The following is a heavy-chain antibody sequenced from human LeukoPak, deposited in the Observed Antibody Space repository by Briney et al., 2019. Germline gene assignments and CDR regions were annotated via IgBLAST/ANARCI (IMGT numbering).Heavy chain of an antibody. J-gene: IGHJ4*02. Sequence: GGSLRLSCAASGFTFRNYWMNWVRQAPGKGLEWVANIKQDGSAQDYVDSVKGRFTISRDNAKTSLYLQMTSLRAEDTAVYYCARGTIFGVVISDFSFDFWGQGTLVTVSS. CDR3: ARGTIFGVVISDFSFDF. D-gene: IGHD3-3*01. CDR1: GFTFRNYW. V-gene: IGHV3-7*01. CDR2: IKQDGSAQ.